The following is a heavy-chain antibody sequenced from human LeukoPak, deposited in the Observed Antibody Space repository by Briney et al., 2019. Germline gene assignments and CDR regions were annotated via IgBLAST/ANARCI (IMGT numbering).Heavy chain of an antibody. J-gene: IGHJ6*02. CDR1: GFTFSRYP. D-gene: IGHD5/OR15-5a*01. CDR3: VSCLDV. Sequence: GGSLRLSCAVSGFTFSRYPMQWVRQAPGKGLEWVAVISHDGGNEDYTDSVKGRFTISRDNPNTTLYLQMDSLRPEDTAIYYCVSCLDVWGQGTTVTVSS. CDR2: ISHDGGNE. V-gene: IGHV3-30-3*01.